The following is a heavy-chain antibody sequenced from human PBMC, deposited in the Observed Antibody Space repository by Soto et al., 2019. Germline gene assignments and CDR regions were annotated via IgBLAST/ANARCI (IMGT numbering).Heavy chain of an antibody. Sequence: GGSLRLSCAASGFTFSSEAMSWVRQAPGKGLEWVSAISGSGGSTYYADSVKGRFTISRDNSKNTLYLQMNSLRAEDTAVYYCAKDLPPWYYYDRSGYSSAPPTCMDVWGQGTTVTVSS. D-gene: IGHD3-22*01. J-gene: IGHJ6*02. CDR3: AKDLPPWYYYDRSGYSSAPPTCMDV. V-gene: IGHV3-23*01. CDR2: ISGSGGST. CDR1: GFTFSSEA.